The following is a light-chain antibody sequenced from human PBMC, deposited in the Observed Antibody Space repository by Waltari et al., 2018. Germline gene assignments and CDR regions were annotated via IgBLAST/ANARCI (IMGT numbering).Light chain of an antibody. Sequence: EIVMTQSPATLSVSPGERVTLSCRASQSVNNKLAWYQQKPGQPPRRLIDDASTRATRIPTSFSGSGSGTEFTITISSLQSEDFAVYYCQQYRDWPLTFGGGTKVEIK. CDR1: QSVNNK. CDR2: DAS. J-gene: IGKJ4*01. V-gene: IGKV3-15*01. CDR3: QQYRDWPLT.